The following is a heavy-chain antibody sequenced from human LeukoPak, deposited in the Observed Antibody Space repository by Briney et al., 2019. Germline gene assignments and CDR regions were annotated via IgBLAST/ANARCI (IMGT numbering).Heavy chain of an antibody. Sequence: PGGSLRLYCAASGFTFSSYAMSWVPQAPGKGLEWVSDISGSGGSTYYEDSVKGRFTISRDNSKNTLYLQMNSLRAEDTAVYYCAKTEGSAFDIWGQGTMVTVSS. CDR1: GFTFSSYA. CDR3: AKTEGSAFDI. J-gene: IGHJ3*02. V-gene: IGHV3-23*01. CDR2: ISGSGGST.